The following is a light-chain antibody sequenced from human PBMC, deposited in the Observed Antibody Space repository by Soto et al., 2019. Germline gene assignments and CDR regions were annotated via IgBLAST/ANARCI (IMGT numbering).Light chain of an antibody. Sequence: DIQMTQSPSSLSASVGDRVTITCRASQGISNYLAWYQQKPGIVPKLLIYAASTLLSGVPSRFSGSVSGTEFTLTISSLQPEDVATYYCQKYNSAPPYTFGQGTKLEIK. CDR3: QKYNSAPPYT. J-gene: IGKJ2*01. CDR1: QGISNY. V-gene: IGKV1-27*01. CDR2: AAS.